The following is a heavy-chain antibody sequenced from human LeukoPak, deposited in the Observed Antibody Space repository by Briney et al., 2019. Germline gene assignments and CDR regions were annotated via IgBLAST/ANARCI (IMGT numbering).Heavy chain of an antibody. Sequence: ASVKVSCKASGYTFTGYYMHWVRQAPGQGLEWMGRINPNSGGTNYAQKFQGRVTMTRDTPISTAYMELSRLRSDDTAVYYCARGLSQVDTAMVSKVVYWGQGTLVTVSS. CDR3: ARGLSQVDTAMVSKVVY. CDR2: INPNSGGT. CDR1: GYTFTGYY. D-gene: IGHD5-18*01. V-gene: IGHV1-2*06. J-gene: IGHJ4*02.